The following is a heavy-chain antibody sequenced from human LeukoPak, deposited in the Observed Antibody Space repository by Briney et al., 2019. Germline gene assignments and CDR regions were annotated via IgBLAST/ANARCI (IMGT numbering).Heavy chain of an antibody. CDR3: ARERPSRYGGHDAFDI. J-gene: IGHJ3*02. Sequence: SETLSLTCTVSGYSISSGYYWGWIRQPPGKGLEWIGYIYYSGSTNYNPSLKSRVTISVDTSKNQFSLKLSSVTAADTAVYYCARERPSRYGGHDAFDIWGQGTMVTVSS. CDR2: IYYSGST. V-gene: IGHV4-61*01. CDR1: GYSISSGYY. D-gene: IGHD3-10*01.